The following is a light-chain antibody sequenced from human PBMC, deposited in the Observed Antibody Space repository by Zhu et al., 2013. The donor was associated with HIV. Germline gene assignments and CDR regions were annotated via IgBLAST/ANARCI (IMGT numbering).Light chain of an antibody. CDR3: QQYHKWPPVT. Sequence: EIVMTQSPATLSVSLGERATLSCWASQSISGKLAWYQQKPGQAPRLVIYGASNRATGIPARFSGSGSGTEFTLTISSLQSEDFAIYYCQQYHKWPPVTFGQGTRLEIK. J-gene: IGKJ5*01. CDR1: QSISGK. V-gene: IGKV3-15*01. CDR2: GAS.